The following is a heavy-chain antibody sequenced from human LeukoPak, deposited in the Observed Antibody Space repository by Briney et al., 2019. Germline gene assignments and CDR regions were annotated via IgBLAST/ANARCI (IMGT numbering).Heavy chain of an antibody. V-gene: IGHV5-51*01. J-gene: IGHJ6*02. CDR2: IYPGDSDT. Sequence: PGESLKISCKGSGYIFTHNWLGWVRQMPGKGLEWMGIIYPGDSDTRYSPSFQGQVTISADKSISTAYLHWSSLKASDTAVYYCARQSAELTPYGMDVWGQGTTVTVSS. D-gene: IGHD1-7*01. CDR1: GYIFTHNW. CDR3: ARQSAELTPYGMDV.